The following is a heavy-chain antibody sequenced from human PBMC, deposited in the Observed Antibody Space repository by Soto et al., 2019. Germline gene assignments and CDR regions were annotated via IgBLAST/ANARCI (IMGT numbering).Heavy chain of an antibody. D-gene: IGHD3-10*01. CDR2: ISHSGST. CDR3: ARGRGSEAPYYFDY. CDR1: GGSFSGYY. Sequence: PSETLSLTCAVYGGSFSGYYWSWIRQPPGKGLEWIGEISHSGSTNYNPSLKSRVTISVDTSKNQFPLKLSSVTAADTAVYYCARGRGSEAPYYFDYWGQGTLVTVSS. V-gene: IGHV4-34*01. J-gene: IGHJ4*02.